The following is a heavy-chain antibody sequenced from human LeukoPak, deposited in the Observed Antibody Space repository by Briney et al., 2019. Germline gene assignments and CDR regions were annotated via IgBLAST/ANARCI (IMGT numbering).Heavy chain of an antibody. Sequence: GASVKVSCKASGGTFSSYAISWVRQAPGQGLEWMGRIIPILGIANYAQKFQGRVTITADKSTSTAYMELSSLRAEDTAVYYCARDYGGNAIFDQWGQGTRVTVSS. D-gene: IGHD4-23*01. V-gene: IGHV1-69*04. J-gene: IGHJ4*02. CDR2: IIPILGIA. CDR3: ARDYGGNAIFDQ. CDR1: GGTFSSYA.